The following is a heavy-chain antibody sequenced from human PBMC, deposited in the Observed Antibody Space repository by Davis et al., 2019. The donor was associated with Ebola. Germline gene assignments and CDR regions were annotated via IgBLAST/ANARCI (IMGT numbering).Heavy chain of an antibody. V-gene: IGHV3-74*01. CDR1: GFTFSSYW. CDR2: INSDGSST. J-gene: IGHJ5*02. D-gene: IGHD6-13*01. Sequence: GESLKISCAASGFTFSSYWMHWVRQAPGKGLVWVSRINSDGSSTSYADSVKGRFTISRDNAKNTLYLQMNSLRAEDTAVYYCASLYSSSWPWGQGTLVTVSS. CDR3: ASLYSSSWP.